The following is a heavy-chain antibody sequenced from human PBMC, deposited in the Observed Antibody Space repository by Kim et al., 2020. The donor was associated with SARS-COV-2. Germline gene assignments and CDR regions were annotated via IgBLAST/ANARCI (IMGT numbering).Heavy chain of an antibody. J-gene: IGHJ5*02. CDR1: GYSFTSYW. V-gene: IGHV5-51*01. CDR3: ARLRSALDIVVVGLDP. Sequence: GESLKISCKGSGYSFTSYWIGWVRQMPGKGLEWMGIIYPGDSDTRYSPSFQGQVTISADKSISTAYLQWSSLKASDTAMYYCARLRSALDIVVVGLDPWGQGTLVTVSS. CDR2: IYPGDSDT. D-gene: IGHD2-2*01.